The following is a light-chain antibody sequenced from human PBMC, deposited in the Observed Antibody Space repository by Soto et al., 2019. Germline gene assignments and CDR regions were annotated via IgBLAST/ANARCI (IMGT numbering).Light chain of an antibody. CDR3: QSYDSSLSFHV. Sequence: QSVLTQPPSVSGAPGQRVTISCTGSSSNIGAGYDVHWYQQLPGTAPKLLIYGNSNRPSGVPDRFSGSKSGTSASLAITGLQAEDEADYYWQSYDSSLSFHVFGTGTKVTVL. CDR1: SSNIGAGYD. V-gene: IGLV1-40*01. J-gene: IGLJ1*01. CDR2: GNS.